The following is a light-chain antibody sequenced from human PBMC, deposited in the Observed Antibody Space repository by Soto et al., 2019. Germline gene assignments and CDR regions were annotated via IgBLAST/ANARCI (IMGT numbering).Light chain of an antibody. CDR3: SSYTASNTNV. V-gene: IGLV2-14*01. J-gene: IGLJ1*01. Sequence: QSALTQPASVSGSPGQSITISCTGTSSDVGAYKYVSWYQQHPGKAPKLMIYDVTNRPSGVSNRFSGSKSGNTASLTISGLQAEDEADYYCSSYTASNTNVFGTGTRSPS. CDR1: SSDVGAYKY. CDR2: DVT.